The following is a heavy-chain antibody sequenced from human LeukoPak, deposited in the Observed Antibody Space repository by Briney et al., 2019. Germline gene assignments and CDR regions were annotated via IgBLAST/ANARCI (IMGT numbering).Heavy chain of an antibody. D-gene: IGHD5-12*01. Sequence: GGSLRLSCAASGFTFSSYGMHWVRQAPGKGLEWVAFIRYDGSNKYYADSVKGRFTICRDNSKNTLYLQMNSLRAEDTAVYYCAKSQVATTQSFAYWGQGTLVTVSS. CDR2: IRYDGSNK. CDR1: GFTFSSYG. V-gene: IGHV3-30*02. J-gene: IGHJ4*02. CDR3: AKSQVATTQSFAY.